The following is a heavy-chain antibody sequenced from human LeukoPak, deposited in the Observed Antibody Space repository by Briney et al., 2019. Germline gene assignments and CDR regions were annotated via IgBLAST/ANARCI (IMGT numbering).Heavy chain of an antibody. CDR1: GFTFSSSA. CDR2: ISSSGSTI. Sequence: GGSLRLSCAASGFTFSSSAMSWVRQAPGKGLEWVSYISSSGSTIYYADSVKGRFTISRDNAKNSLYLQMNSLRAEDTAVYYCAREVRYCSGGSCYYYYGMDVWGQGTTVTVSS. D-gene: IGHD2-15*01. V-gene: IGHV3-48*04. CDR3: AREVRYCSGGSCYYYYGMDV. J-gene: IGHJ6*02.